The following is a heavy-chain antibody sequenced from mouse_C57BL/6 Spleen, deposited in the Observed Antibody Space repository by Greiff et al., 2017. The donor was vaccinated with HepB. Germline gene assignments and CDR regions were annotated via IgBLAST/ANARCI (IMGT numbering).Heavy chain of an antibody. CDR3: ARPLSTMVTAFGY. V-gene: IGHV5-17*01. CDR1: GFTFSDYG. Sequence: EVQRVESGGGLVKPGGSLKLSCAASGFTFSDYGMHWVRQAPEKGLEWVAYISSGSSTIYYADTVKGRFTISRDNAKNTLFLQMTSLRSEDTAMYYCARPLSTMVTAFGYWGQGTTLTVSS. D-gene: IGHD2-2*01. CDR2: ISSGSSTI. J-gene: IGHJ2*01.